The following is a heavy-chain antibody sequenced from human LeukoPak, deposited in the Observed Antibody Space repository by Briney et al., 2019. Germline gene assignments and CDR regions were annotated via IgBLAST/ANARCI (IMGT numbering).Heavy chain of an antibody. CDR1: GFTFSSYG. CDR3: AKQHDIVVVVAALDY. V-gene: IGHV3-30*18. CDR2: ISYDGSNK. J-gene: IGHJ4*02. Sequence: PGRSLRLSCAASGFTFSSYGMHWVRQAPGKGLEWVAVISYDGSNKYYADSVKGRFTISRDNSKNTLYLQMNSLRAEDTAVYYCAKQHDIVVVVAALDYWGQGTLVTVSS. D-gene: IGHD2-15*01.